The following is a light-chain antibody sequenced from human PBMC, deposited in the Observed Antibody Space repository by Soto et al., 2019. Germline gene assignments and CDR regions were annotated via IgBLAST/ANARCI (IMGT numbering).Light chain of an antibody. CDR2: DAS. CDR3: QQLSNWPPDMYT. CDR1: QSVSSY. Sequence: EIVLTQSPATLSLSPGERATLSCRASQSVSSYLAWYQQKPGQAPRLLIYDASNRATGIPARFSGSGSGTDFTLTISSLEPEDFAVYYCQQLSNWPPDMYTFGQGTKLEIK. J-gene: IGKJ2*01. V-gene: IGKV3-11*01.